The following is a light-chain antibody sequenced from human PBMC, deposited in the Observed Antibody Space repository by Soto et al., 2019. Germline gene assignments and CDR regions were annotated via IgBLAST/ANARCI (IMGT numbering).Light chain of an antibody. CDR3: QQYGVSPLT. J-gene: IGKJ1*01. V-gene: IGKV3-20*01. CDR1: QSLSSSN. CDR2: AAS. Sequence: TKAPATLSVYPGQRAALSCRASQSLSSSNLAWYQQKPGQAPRLLIYAASSRATDIPDRFSGSGSGTDFTLTISRLEPEDFAVYICQQYGVSPLTFGQGTKV.